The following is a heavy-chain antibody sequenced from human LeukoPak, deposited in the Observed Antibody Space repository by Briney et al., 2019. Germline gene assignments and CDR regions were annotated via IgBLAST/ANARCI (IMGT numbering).Heavy chain of an antibody. J-gene: IGHJ6*03. CDR3: ARGRGDFWSAYWGYMDV. Sequence: QSGGSLRLSCAASGFTFSSYATHWVRQAPGKGLEWLAVISYDGSNKYYADSVKGRFTISRDNSKNTLYLQMNSLRAEVTAVYYCARGRGDFWSAYWGYMDVWGKRTTVTVSS. CDR1: GFTFSSYA. V-gene: IGHV3-30-3*01. D-gene: IGHD3-3*01. CDR2: ISYDGSNK.